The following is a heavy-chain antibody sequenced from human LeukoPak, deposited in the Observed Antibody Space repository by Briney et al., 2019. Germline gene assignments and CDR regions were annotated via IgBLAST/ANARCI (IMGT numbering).Heavy chain of an antibody. Sequence: GGSLRLSCAASGFTFSSYSMNWVRQAPGKGLEWVSSISSSSSYIYYADSVKGRFTISRDNAKNSLYLQMNSLRAEDTAVYYCAKDASATYYRFPFVYWGQGTLVTVSS. J-gene: IGHJ4*02. V-gene: IGHV3-21*04. D-gene: IGHD1-26*01. CDR3: AKDASATYYRFPFVY. CDR2: ISSSSSYI. CDR1: GFTFSSYS.